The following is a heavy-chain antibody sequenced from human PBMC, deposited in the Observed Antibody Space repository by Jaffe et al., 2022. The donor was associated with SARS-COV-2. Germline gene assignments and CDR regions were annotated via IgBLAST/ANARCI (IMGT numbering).Heavy chain of an antibody. V-gene: IGHV3-9*01. Sequence: EVQLVESGGGLVQPGRSLRLSCAASGFTFDDYAMHWVRQAPGKGLEWVSGISWNSGSIGYADSVKGRFTISRDNAKNSLYLQMNSLRAEDTALYYCAKGGPMHAEVYFQHWGQGTLVTVSS. CDR3: AKGGPMHAEVYFQH. CDR2: ISWNSGSI. J-gene: IGHJ1*01. CDR1: GFTFDDYA.